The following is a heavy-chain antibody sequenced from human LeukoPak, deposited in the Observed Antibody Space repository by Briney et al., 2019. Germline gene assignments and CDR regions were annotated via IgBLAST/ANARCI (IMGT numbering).Heavy chain of an antibody. CDR1: GFTFRDYY. CDR3: ARTDYSDSSGYYPR. D-gene: IGHD3-22*01. CDR2: ISSSGSTI. V-gene: IGHV3-11*04. J-gene: IGHJ3*01. Sequence: GGSLRLSRAVSGFTFRDYYMSWIRQAPGKGREGVSYISSSGSTIYYADSVKGRFTISRDNAKNSLYLQMNRLRAEDTAVYYCARTDYSDSSGYYPRWGQGTMVTVSS.